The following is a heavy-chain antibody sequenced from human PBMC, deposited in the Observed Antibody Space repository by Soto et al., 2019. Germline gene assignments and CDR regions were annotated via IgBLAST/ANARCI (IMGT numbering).Heavy chain of an antibody. D-gene: IGHD6-19*01. J-gene: IGHJ4*02. Sequence: EVQLLESGGGLVQPGGSLRVSCAASGFTFSSYAMSWVRQAPGKGLEWVSAISGSGGSTYYADSVKGRFTISRDNSKNTLYLQMNSLRAEDTAVYYCAKDLLGLKGYSSGWYGFDYWGQGTLVTVSS. CDR1: GFTFSSYA. CDR2: ISGSGGST. V-gene: IGHV3-23*01. CDR3: AKDLLGLKGYSSGWYGFDY.